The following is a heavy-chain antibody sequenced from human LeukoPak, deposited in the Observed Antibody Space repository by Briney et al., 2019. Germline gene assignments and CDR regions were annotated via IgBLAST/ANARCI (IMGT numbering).Heavy chain of an antibody. CDR2: ISSSSSTI. Sequence: GGSLRLSCAASGGTFSSYSMNWVRQAPGKGLEWVSYISSSSSTIYYADSVKGRCTISRDNAKNSLYLQMNSLRAEDTAVYYCARVRGATTGYYYYGMDVWGQGTTVTVSS. D-gene: IGHD1-26*01. J-gene: IGHJ6*02. CDR1: GGTFSSYS. V-gene: IGHV3-48*04. CDR3: ARVRGATTGYYYYGMDV.